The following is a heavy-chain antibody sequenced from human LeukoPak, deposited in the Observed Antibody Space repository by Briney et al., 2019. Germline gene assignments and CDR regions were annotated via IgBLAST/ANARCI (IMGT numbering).Heavy chain of an antibody. D-gene: IGHD3-10*01. CDR1: GFTFDDYG. V-gene: IGHV3-20*04. CDR3: ARAPGISLRGYYYNYMEV. CDR2: INWNAANT. J-gene: IGHJ6*03. Sequence: GGSLRLSCAASGFTFDDYGMSWVRQAAGKGLEWVSGINWNAANTGYADSVKGRFTISRDNVKNSLYLQMNSLRAEDTALYYCARAPGISLRGYYYNYMEVWGKRTTVTVSS.